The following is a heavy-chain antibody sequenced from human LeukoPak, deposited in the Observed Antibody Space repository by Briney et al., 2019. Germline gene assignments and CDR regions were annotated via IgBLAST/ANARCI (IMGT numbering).Heavy chain of an antibody. V-gene: IGHV4-59*01. CDR2: IYYSGST. D-gene: IGHD3-9*01. Sequence: TASETLSLTCTASGGSISRYDWSWIRQPPGKGLEWMGDIYYSGSTNYNPSLKSRVTISVDTSKNQFSLKLNSVTAADTAVYYCARVTGYMIEDYFDYWGQGILVTVSS. CDR3: ARVTGYMIEDYFDY. J-gene: IGHJ4*02. CDR1: GGSISRYD.